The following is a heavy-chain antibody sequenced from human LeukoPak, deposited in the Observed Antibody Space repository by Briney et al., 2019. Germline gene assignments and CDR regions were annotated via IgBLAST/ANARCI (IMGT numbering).Heavy chain of an antibody. CDR2: IKSKTDGGTT. CDR1: GFTFSNAW. D-gene: IGHD4-23*01. CDR3: TTSVYGGKPWEGFDY. J-gene: IGHJ4*02. Sequence: GGSLRLSCAASGFTFSNAWMSWVRQAPGKGLEWVGRIKSKTDGGTTDYAAPVKGRFTISRDDSKNTLYLQMNSLKTEDTAVYYCTTSVYGGKPWEGFDYWGQGTLVTVSS. V-gene: IGHV3-15*01.